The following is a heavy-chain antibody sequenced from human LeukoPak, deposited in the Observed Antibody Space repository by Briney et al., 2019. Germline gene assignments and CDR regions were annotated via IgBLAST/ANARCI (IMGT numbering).Heavy chain of an antibody. CDR2: IRYDGSNK. J-gene: IGHJ4*02. CDR3: AHMAAAGSSTTFVY. Sequence: GGSLRLSCAASGFTFSSYGMHWVRQAPGEGLEWVAFIRYDGSNKYYADSVKGRFTISRDNSKNTLYLQMNSPRAEDTAVYYCAHMAAAGSSTTFVYWGQGTLVTVSS. V-gene: IGHV3-30*02. D-gene: IGHD6-13*01. CDR1: GFTFSSYG.